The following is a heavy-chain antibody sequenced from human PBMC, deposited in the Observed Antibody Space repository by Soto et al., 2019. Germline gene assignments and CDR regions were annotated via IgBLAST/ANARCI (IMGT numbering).Heavy chain of an antibody. CDR3: VVSPNQDFYDY. Sequence: SETLSLTCTVSGGSISSYYWNWVRQPPGKELEWIGYLSYTGGSNYNPSLSSRVTISADTSTNQFSLRLRSVTAADTALYYYVVSPNQDFYDYWSQGTLDTVSS. D-gene: IGHD2-8*01. CDR2: LSYTGGS. V-gene: IGHV4-59*01. J-gene: IGHJ4*02. CDR1: GGSISSYY.